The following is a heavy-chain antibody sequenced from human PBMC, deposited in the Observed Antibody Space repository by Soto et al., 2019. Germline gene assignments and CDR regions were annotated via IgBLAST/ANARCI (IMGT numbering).Heavy chain of an antibody. Sequence: GGSLRLSCAASGFTFSSYGMHWVRQAPGKGLEWVAVIWYDGSNKYYADSVKGRFTISRDNSKNTLYLQMNSLRAEDTAVYYCARARIKIFGVVIPPLDYWGQGTLVTVSS. V-gene: IGHV3-33*01. CDR3: ARARIKIFGVVIPPLDY. CDR1: GFTFSSYG. CDR2: IWYDGSNK. D-gene: IGHD3-3*01. J-gene: IGHJ4*02.